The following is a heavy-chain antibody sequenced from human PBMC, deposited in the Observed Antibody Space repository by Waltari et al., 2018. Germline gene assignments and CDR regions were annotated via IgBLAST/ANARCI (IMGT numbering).Heavy chain of an antibody. Sequence: EVQLLESGGGLVQPGGSLRLSCGDSGFTFSPYAVSWVRQAPGKGLEWVSVVSVTGGSTYYADSVKGRFTISRDNSKNTLYLQMHNLRGDDTAVYYCAKTYNSGWNFFDYWGQGTLVTVSS. CDR3: AKTYNSGWNFFDY. V-gene: IGHV3-23*01. CDR1: GFTFSPYA. CDR2: VSVTGGST. D-gene: IGHD6-19*01. J-gene: IGHJ4*02.